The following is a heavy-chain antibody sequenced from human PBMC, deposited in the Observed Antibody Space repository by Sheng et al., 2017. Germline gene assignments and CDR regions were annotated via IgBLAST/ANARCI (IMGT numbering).Heavy chain of an antibody. Sequence: EVQLVESGGGLVQPGGSLRLSCSASGFTFYKYVMHWVRQAPGKGLEYVAAISSNGGSTYYADPVKGRFTISRDNSKNTLYLQMSSLRIEDTAVYYCVNDLGCSNTNCPAGMDVWGQGTTVTV. V-gene: IGHV3-64D*06. CDR3: VNDLGCSNTNCPAGMDV. CDR2: ISSNGGST. J-gene: IGHJ6*02. CDR1: GFTFYKYV. D-gene: IGHD2-2*01.